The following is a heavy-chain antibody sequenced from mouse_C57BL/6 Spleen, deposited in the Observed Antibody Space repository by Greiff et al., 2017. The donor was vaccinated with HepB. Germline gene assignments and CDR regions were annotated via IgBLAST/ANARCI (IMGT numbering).Heavy chain of an antibody. CDR1: GFTFSDFY. Sequence: EVKVVESGGGLVQSGRSLRLSCATSGFTFSDFYMEWVRQAPGKGLEWIAASRNKANDYTTEYSASVKGRFIVSRDTSQSILYLQMNALRAEDTAIYYCARDAYDYDDGAMDYWGQGTSVTVSS. D-gene: IGHD2-4*01. V-gene: IGHV7-1*01. CDR2: SRNKANDYTT. CDR3: ARDAYDYDDGAMDY. J-gene: IGHJ4*01.